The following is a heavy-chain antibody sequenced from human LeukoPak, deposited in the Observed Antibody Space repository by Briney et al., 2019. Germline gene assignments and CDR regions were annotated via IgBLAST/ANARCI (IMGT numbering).Heavy chain of an antibody. CDR1: GYTFTSYD. CDR2: ISAYNGNT. V-gene: IGHV1-18*01. J-gene: IGHJ4*02. Sequence: GASVKVSCKASGYTFTSYDINWVRQATGQGLEWMGWISAYNGNTNYAQKLQGRVTMTTDTSTSTAYMELRSLRSDDTAVYYCASSMVRGLGEATAGYWGQGTLVTVSS. D-gene: IGHD3-10*01. CDR3: ASSMVRGLGEATAGY.